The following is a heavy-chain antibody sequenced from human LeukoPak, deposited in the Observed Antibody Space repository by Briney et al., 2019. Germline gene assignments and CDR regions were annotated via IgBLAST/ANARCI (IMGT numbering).Heavy chain of an antibody. J-gene: IGHJ4*02. Sequence: SETLSLTCTVSGYSIRSGYCWGWVRQPPGKGLEGMGSIYQSGRTFYKPSLKSRVTISVQTSENQFSLKLSSVTAADTAVYYCARVLDYYVSGTYGFDYWGQGTLVTVSS. CDR1: GYSIRSGYC. V-gene: IGHV4-38-2*02. CDR3: ARVLDYYVSGTYGFDY. D-gene: IGHD3-10*01. CDR2: IYQSGRT.